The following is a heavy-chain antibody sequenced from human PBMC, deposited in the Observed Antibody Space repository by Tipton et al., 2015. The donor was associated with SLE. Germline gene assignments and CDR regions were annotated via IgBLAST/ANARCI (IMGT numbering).Heavy chain of an antibody. CDR2: ISYDGSNK. CDR1: GFTFSSYA. J-gene: IGHJ5*02. Sequence: RSLRLSCAASGFTFSSYAMSWVRQAPGKGLEWVAVISYDGSNKYYADSVKGRFTISRDNSKNTLYLQMNSLRAEDTAVYYCARDGPRVAAAGTSWFDPWGQGTLVTVSS. V-gene: IGHV3-30-3*01. D-gene: IGHD6-13*01. CDR3: ARDGPRVAAAGTSWFDP.